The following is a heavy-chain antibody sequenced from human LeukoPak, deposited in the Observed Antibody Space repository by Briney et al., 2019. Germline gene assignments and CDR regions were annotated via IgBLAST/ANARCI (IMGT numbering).Heavy chain of an antibody. J-gene: IGHJ4*02. CDR3: ARDSIVAGYFDY. V-gene: IGHV4-4*07. CDR1: GGSISSYY. D-gene: IGHD5-12*01. CDR2: IYTSGST. Sequence: SETLSLTCTVSGGSISSYYWSWIRQPAGKGLEWIGRIYTSGSTNYNPSLKSRVTISLDTSKSQFTLRLSSVTAADTAVYHCARDSIVAGYFDYWGQGTLVTVSS.